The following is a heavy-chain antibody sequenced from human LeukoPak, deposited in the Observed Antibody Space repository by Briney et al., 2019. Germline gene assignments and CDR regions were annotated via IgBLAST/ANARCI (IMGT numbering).Heavy chain of an antibody. CDR2: IRYDGSNK. CDR3: AKDRCRGAAAFCVFY. CDR1: GFTFSSYC. J-gene: IGHJ4*02. V-gene: IGHV3-30*02. Sequence: PGGSLRLSCAASGFTFSSYCMHWVRQAPSKGLEWVAFIRYDGSNKYYADTVKGRFTISRDTSKNTLYLQMNSLRAEDTAVYYCAKDRCRGAAAFCVFYWGEGTLVTVSS. D-gene: IGHD2-15*01.